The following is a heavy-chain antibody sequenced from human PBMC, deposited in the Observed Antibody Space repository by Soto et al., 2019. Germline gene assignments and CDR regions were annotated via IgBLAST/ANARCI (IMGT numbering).Heavy chain of an antibody. CDR2: ISYDGSNK. CDR1: GFTFSSYA. V-gene: IGHV3-30-3*01. Sequence: GGSLRLSCAASGFTFSSYAMHWVRQAPGKGLEWVAVISYDGSNKYYADSVKGRFTISRDNSKNTLYLQMNSLRAEDTAVYYCARDVGINYYGMDVWGQGTTVTVSS. D-gene: IGHD7-27*01. CDR3: ARDVGINYYGMDV. J-gene: IGHJ6*02.